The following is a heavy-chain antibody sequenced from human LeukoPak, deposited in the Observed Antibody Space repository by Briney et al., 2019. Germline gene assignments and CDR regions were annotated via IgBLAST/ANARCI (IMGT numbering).Heavy chain of an antibody. J-gene: IGHJ6*02. CDR3: ARDHRSRLRLTYYYYGMDV. V-gene: IGHV4-31*03. Sequence: SQTLSLTCTVSGGSISSGGYYWSWIRQHPGKGLGWIGYIYYSGSTYYNPSLKSRVTISVDTSKNQFSLKLSSVTAADTAVYYCARDHRSRLRLTYYYYGMDVWGQGTTVTVSS. CDR1: GGSISSGGYY. CDR2: IYYSGST. D-gene: IGHD5-12*01.